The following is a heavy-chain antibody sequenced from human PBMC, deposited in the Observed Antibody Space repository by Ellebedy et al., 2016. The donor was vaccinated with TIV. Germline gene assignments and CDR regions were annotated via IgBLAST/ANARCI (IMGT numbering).Heavy chain of an antibody. Sequence: PGGSLRLSCAASGFTFRSYAMTWVRQAPGKGLEWVSSFGNSGGDTYYADSVKGRFTVSRDNSKNTLYLVMNSLTDEDTAVYYCAKDSILGNGIWDPFDIWGQGTVVTVSS. CDR3: AKDSILGNGIWDPFDI. V-gene: IGHV3-23*01. CDR1: GFTFRSYA. J-gene: IGHJ3*02. CDR2: FGNSGGDT. D-gene: IGHD7-27*01.